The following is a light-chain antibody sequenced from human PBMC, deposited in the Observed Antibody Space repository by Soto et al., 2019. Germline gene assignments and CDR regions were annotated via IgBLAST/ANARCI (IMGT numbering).Light chain of an antibody. V-gene: IGKV3-20*01. CDR1: QSVSSSY. Sequence: EIVLTQSPGTLSLSPGERATLSCRASQSVSSSYLAWYQQKPGQAPRPLIYGASSRATGTPDRFSGSGSGTDFTLTISRLEPEDFAVYYCQQYGSSPQTFGQGTKVEIK. CDR3: QQYGSSPQT. CDR2: GAS. J-gene: IGKJ1*01.